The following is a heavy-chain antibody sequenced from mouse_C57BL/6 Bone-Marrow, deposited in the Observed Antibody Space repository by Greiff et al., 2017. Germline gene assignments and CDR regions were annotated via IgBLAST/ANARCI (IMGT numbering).Heavy chain of an antibody. D-gene: IGHD1-1*01. CDR1: GYTFTEYT. CDR2: FYPGSGSI. Sequence: QVQLQQSGAELVKPGASVKLSCKASGYTFTEYTIHWVKQRSGQGLEWIGWFYPGSGSIKYNEKFKDKATLTADKSSSTVYMELSRLTSEDSAVYFCARHGPHYYGRLDLPMDYWGQGTSVTVSS. V-gene: IGHV1-62-2*01. CDR3: ARHGPHYYGRLDLPMDY. J-gene: IGHJ4*01.